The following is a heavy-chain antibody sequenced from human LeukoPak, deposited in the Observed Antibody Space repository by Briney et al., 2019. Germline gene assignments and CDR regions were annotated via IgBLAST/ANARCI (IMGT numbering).Heavy chain of an antibody. V-gene: IGHV4-34*01. Sequence: SETLSLTCAVSGGSFSDYHWSWIRQPPGKGLGWIGEMNHGGSTTYNPSLKSRVTISVDTSKDQFSLKLSPVPPADTAVYYCARHANGYCSSISCWKRGPFDYWGQGTLVTVSS. D-gene: IGHD2-2*01. CDR2: MNHGGST. CDR1: GGSFSDYH. J-gene: IGHJ4*02. CDR3: ARHANGYCSSISCWKRGPFDY.